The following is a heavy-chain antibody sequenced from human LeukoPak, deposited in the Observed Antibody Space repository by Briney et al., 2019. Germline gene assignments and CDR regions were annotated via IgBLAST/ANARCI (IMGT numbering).Heavy chain of an antibody. J-gene: IGHJ4*02. Sequence: GGSLRLSCAASGFTFSSYGTHWVRQAPGKGLEWVAVISYDGSNKYYADSVKGRFTISRDNSKNTLYLQMNSLRAEDTAVYYCAKIYFGPQDYWGQGTLVTVSS. CDR2: ISYDGSNK. CDR3: AKIYFGPQDY. D-gene: IGHD5-12*01. V-gene: IGHV3-30*18. CDR1: GFTFSSYG.